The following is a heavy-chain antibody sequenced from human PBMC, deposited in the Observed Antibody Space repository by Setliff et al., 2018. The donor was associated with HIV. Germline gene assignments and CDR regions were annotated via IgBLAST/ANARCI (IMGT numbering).Heavy chain of an antibody. D-gene: IGHD6-6*01. CDR3: ARGFSVYSSSDPLLNWFDP. CDR1: GYTFTSYA. J-gene: IGHJ5*02. V-gene: IGHV1-3*01. CDR2: IDAGNGNT. Sequence: ASVKVSCKASGYTFTSYAMHWVRQAPGQRLEWMGWIDAGNGNTKYSQKFQGRVTITRDTSASTAYMELSSLRSEDTAVYYCARGFSVYSSSDPLLNWFDPWGQVTLVTVSS.